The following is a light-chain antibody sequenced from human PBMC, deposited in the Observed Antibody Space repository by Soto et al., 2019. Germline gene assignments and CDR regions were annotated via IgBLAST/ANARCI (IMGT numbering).Light chain of an antibody. CDR3: QQRSNRPAN. V-gene: IGKV3-11*01. Sequence: EIVLTQSPATLSLSPGERATLSCRASQTITTYLAWYQQKPGLPPRLLIYGASNRATGIPARFSGSGSGTDFTLTISNLEPEDFAVYYCQQRSNRPANFGQGTRLEIK. CDR2: GAS. CDR1: QTITTY. J-gene: IGKJ5*01.